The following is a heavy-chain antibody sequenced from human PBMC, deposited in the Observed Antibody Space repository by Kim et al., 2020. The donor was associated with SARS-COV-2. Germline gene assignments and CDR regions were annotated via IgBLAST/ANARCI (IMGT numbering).Heavy chain of an antibody. CDR1: GFTFSSYS. CDR3: ARGGPYSGYDSTILAGGMDV. Sequence: GGSLRLSCAASGFTFSSYSMNWVRQAPGKGLEWVSSISSSSSYIYYADSVKGRFTISRDNAKNSLYLQMNSLRAEDTAVYYCARGGPYSGYDSTILAGGMDVWGQGTTVTVSS. V-gene: IGHV3-21*01. J-gene: IGHJ6*02. CDR2: ISSSSSYI. D-gene: IGHD5-12*01.